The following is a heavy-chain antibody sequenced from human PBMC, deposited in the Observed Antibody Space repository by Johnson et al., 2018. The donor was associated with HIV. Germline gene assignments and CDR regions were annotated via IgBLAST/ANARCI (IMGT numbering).Heavy chain of an antibody. CDR3: ARDRWLGDAFDI. J-gene: IGHJ3*02. Sequence: VQLVESGGGVVQPGESLRLSCRTFGFTFSYHGMHWVRQAPGKGLEWVAFIRYDGDNQYYADSVKGRFTISRDNSKNTLYLQMNSLRPDDSAVYYCARDRWLGDAFDIWGQGTMVTVSS. CDR2: IRYDGDNQ. CDR1: GFTFSYHG. V-gene: IGHV3-30*02. D-gene: IGHD6-19*01.